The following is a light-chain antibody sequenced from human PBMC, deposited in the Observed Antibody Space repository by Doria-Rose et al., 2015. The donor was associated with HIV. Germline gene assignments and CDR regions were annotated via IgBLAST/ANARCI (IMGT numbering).Light chain of an antibody. Sequence: IWYQQNPGKAPKLLIYAASRLQIGVPSRFRGSGSGTDFTLTISSLQPEDFATYYCQESYSTPGTFGQGTKVDIK. CDR3: QESYSTPGT. V-gene: IGKV1-39*01. CDR2: AAS. J-gene: IGKJ1*01.